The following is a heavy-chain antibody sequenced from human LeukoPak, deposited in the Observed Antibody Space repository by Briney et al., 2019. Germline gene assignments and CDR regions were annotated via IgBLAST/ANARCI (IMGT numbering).Heavy chain of an antibody. D-gene: IGHD2-8*01. CDR2: IYPGDTVT. CDR3: ARPGGYCTNGACYTLDY. CDR1: GYSFINYW. J-gene: IGHJ4*02. Sequence: GESLKISCKGSGYSFINYWIGWVRQMPGKGLEWMGIIYPGDTVTIYSPSFQGQVTISDDKSIGTAYLQWSSLKASDTAMYYCARPGGYCTNGACYTLDYWGQGTVVTVSS. V-gene: IGHV5-51*01.